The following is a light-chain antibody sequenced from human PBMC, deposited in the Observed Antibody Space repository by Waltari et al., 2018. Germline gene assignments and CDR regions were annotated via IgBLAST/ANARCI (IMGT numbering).Light chain of an antibody. Sequence: AIRMTQSPSSFSASTGDRVTITCRASQGISSYLAWYQQKPGKAPKLLIYAASTLQSGVPSRFSGSGSGTDFTLTISCLQSEDFATYYCQQYYSYPYTFGQ. CDR1: QGISSY. J-gene: IGKJ2*01. CDR3: QQYYSYPYT. V-gene: IGKV1-8*01. CDR2: AAS.